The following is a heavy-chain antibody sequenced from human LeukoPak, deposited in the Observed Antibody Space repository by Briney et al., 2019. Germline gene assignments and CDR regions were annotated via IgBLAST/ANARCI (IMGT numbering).Heavy chain of an antibody. CDR1: GGSISSSTYY. V-gene: IGHV4-39*07. CDR2: VHYSGST. CDR3: ASATGLPWYFDY. Sequence: PSETLSLTCTVSGGSISSSTYYWGWIRQPPGKGLEWIGSVHYSGSTYYNPSLKSRVSISVDTSKNQFSLKVSSVTAADTAVYHCASATGLPWYFDYWGQGTLVTVSS. J-gene: IGHJ4*02.